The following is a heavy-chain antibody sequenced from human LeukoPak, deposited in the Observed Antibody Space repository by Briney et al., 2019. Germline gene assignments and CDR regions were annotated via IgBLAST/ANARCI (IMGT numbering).Heavy chain of an antibody. CDR2: IYHSGST. CDR3: ARVSMIVENWFDP. D-gene: IGHD3-22*01. V-gene: IGHV4-30-2*01. CDR1: GGSISSGGYS. Sequence: SQTLSLTCAVSGGSISSGGYSWSWIRQPPGKGLEWIGYIYHSGSTYYNPSLKSRVTISVDRSKNQFSLKLSSVTAAGTAVYYCARVSMIVENWFDPWGQGTLVTVSS. J-gene: IGHJ5*02.